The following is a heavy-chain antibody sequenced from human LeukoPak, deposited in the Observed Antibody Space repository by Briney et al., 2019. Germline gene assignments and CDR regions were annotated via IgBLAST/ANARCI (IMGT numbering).Heavy chain of an antibody. CDR1: GGSISNFY. D-gene: IGHD2-8*01. CDR3: ARVYRRLLFDY. V-gene: IGHV4-59*01. J-gene: IGHJ4*02. CDR2: VFHTGST. Sequence: SETLSLTCTVSGGSISNFYWGWIRQPPAKGLEWIGYVFHTGSTNYNPSLASRVTMSVDTSKNQFSLRLSSVTAADTAVYYCARVYRRLLFDYWGQGTPVTVSS.